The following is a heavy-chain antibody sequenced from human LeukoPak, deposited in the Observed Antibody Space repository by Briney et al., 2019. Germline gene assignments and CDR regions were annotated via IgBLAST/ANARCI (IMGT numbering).Heavy chain of an antibody. CDR1: DYTFTNYD. CDR3: ATDHGTYRRLDY. D-gene: IGHD1-26*01. Sequence: GASVRVFYKASDYTFTNYDIIWVRQAPGQGLEWMGWISAYNGYTSYAQKLRGRVTMTTDTSTSTAYMELRSLRSDDTAVYYCATDHGTYRRLDYWGQGTLVTVSS. CDR2: ISAYNGYT. V-gene: IGHV1-18*01. J-gene: IGHJ4*02.